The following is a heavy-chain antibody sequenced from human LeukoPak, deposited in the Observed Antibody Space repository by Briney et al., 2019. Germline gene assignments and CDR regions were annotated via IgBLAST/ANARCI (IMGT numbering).Heavy chain of an antibody. V-gene: IGHV3-13*04. CDR3: ARAGHYGSGTSDAFDI. D-gene: IGHD3-10*01. CDR1: GFTFSSYD. Sequence: GGSLRLSCAASGFTFSSYDMHWVRQATGKGLEWVSAIGTAGDTYYPGSVKGRFTISRENAKNSLYLQMNSLRAGDTAVYYCARAGHYGSGTSDAFDIWGQGTMVTVSS. J-gene: IGHJ3*02. CDR2: IGTAGDT.